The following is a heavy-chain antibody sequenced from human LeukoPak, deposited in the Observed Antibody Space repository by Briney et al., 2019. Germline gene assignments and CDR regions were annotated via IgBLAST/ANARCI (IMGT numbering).Heavy chain of an antibody. Sequence: PGRSLRLSCAASGFTFSSYAMHWVRQAPGKGLEWVAVISYDGSNKYYADSVKGRFTISRDNSKNTLYLQMNSLRAEDTAVYYCGAIVGALTRDAFDIWGQGTMVTVSS. CDR1: GFTFSSYA. D-gene: IGHD1-26*01. CDR3: GAIVGALTRDAFDI. J-gene: IGHJ3*02. CDR2: ISYDGSNK. V-gene: IGHV3-30-3*01.